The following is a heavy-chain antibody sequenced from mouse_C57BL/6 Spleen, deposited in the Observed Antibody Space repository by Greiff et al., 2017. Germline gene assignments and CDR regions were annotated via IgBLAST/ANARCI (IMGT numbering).Heavy chain of an antibody. Sequence: QVQLQQSGAELVKPGASVKISCKASGYAFSSYWMNWVKQRPGKGLEWIGQIYPGDGDTNYNGKFKGKATLTAAKSSSTAYIQLNSVTSEDSAVYFCARGITRKFAYWGQGTLVTVSA. D-gene: IGHD1-1*01. CDR2: IYPGDGDT. CDR1: GYAFSSYW. J-gene: IGHJ3*01. CDR3: ARGITRKFAY. V-gene: IGHV1-80*01.